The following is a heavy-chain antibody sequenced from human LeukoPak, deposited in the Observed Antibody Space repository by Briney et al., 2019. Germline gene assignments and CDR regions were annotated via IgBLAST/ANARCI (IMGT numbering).Heavy chain of an antibody. D-gene: IGHD2-15*01. CDR3: ARLVTGYCSGGSCYSDHYYFYMDV. CDR1: SGSISSSSYY. V-gene: IGHV4-39*01. Sequence: PSETLSLTCTVSSGSISSSSYYWGWIRQPPGKGLEWIGRIYYSGGTYYNPSLKSRVTISVDTSKNQFSLKLSSVTAADTAVYYCARLVTGYCSGGSCYSDHYYFYMDVWGKGTTVTVSS. CDR2: IYYSGGT. J-gene: IGHJ6*03.